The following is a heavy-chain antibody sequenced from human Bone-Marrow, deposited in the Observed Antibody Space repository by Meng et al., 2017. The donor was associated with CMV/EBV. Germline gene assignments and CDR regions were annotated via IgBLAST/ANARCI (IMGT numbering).Heavy chain of an antibody. CDR2: IIPIFGTA. J-gene: IGHJ4*02. D-gene: IGHD6-6*01. V-gene: IGHV1-69*05. Sequence: SVKVSCKASGGTFSSYAISWVRQAPGQGLGWMGGIIPIFGTANYAQKFQGRVTITTDESTSTAYMELSSLRSEDTAVYYCARHHPGEYSSSSGVPLDYWGQGTLVTVPS. CDR1: GGTFSSYA. CDR3: ARHHPGEYSSSSGVPLDY.